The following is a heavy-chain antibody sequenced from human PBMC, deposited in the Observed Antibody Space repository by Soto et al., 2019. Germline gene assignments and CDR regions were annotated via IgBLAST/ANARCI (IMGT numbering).Heavy chain of an antibody. Sequence: SETLSLTCTVSGGSISTRDYFWGWVRQPPGKGLEWIGDIFHSGSTYYNPSLKSRVTISVDKSKNQFSLKLSSVTAADTAVYYCARDNWNYGLVGWFDPWGQGTLVTVSS. J-gene: IGHJ5*02. CDR2: IFHSGST. CDR1: GGSISTRDYF. D-gene: IGHD1-7*01. V-gene: IGHV4-39*07. CDR3: ARDNWNYGLVGWFDP.